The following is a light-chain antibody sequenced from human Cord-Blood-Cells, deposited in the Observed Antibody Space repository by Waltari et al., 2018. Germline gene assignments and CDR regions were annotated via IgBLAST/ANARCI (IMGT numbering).Light chain of an antibody. V-gene: IGLV2-14*01. CDR3: SSYTSSSTYV. CDR1: SSDVGGYHY. Sequence: QSALTQPASVSGSPGQSITISCTGTSSDVGGYHYVSWYQQHPGKAPKLMIYEVSNRPSGVSNRFSGSKSGNTASLPISGLQAEDEADYYCSSYTSSSTYVFGTGTKVTVL. CDR2: EVS. J-gene: IGLJ1*01.